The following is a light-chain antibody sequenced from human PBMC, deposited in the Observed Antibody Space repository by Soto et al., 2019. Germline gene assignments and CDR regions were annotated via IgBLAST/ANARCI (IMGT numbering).Light chain of an antibody. CDR3: QQYGSSPQT. CDR2: GAS. J-gene: IGKJ5*01. CDR1: QSVSSSY. V-gene: IGKV3-20*01. Sequence: EIVLTQSPGTLSLSPGERATLSCRASQSVSSSYLAWYQQKPGQAPRLLIYGASSRATGIPDRFSGSGSGTAFTLTISRLEPEDFAVYYCQQYGSSPQTFAQGTRLEIK.